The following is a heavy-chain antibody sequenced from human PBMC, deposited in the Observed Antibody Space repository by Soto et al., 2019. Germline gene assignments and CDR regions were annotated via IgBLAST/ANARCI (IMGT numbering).Heavy chain of an antibody. CDR3: ALKPPAIGAARPFRFDY. D-gene: IGHD6-6*01. CDR1: GFSLSTSGVG. V-gene: IGHV2-5*02. CDR2: IYWDDDK. J-gene: IGHJ4*02. Sequence: SGPTLVNPTQTLTLTCTFSGFSLSTSGVGVGWIRQPPGKALEWLALIYWDDDKRYSPSLKSRLTIPKDTSKNLVVLTMTNMDPVDTATYYCALKPPAIGAARPFRFDYWGQGTLVTVSS.